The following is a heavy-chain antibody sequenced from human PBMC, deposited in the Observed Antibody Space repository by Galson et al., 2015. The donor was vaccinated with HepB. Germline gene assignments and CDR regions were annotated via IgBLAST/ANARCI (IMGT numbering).Heavy chain of an antibody. CDR1: GFTFSSYA. CDR3: ASLSSGSSWRNLGYYGLTS. J-gene: IGHJ6*02. V-gene: IGHV3-23*01. D-gene: IGHD6-6*01. CDR2: ISGSGGST. Sequence: SLRLSCAASGFTFSSYAMNWVRQAPGKGLEWVSVISGSGGSTYYADSVKGRFTIFRDNSKNTLSLQMNSLRVEDTAVYYCASLSSGSSWRNLGYYGLTSGAEGPRSSSP.